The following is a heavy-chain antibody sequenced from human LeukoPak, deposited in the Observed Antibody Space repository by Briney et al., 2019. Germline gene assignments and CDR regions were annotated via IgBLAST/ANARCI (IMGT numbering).Heavy chain of an antibody. Sequence: PGGSLRLSCAASGFTFSAYGMSWVRQSPRKGLEWVSGVSGADGTTYYADSVKGRFTISRDNSKNTLYLQMNSLRAEDTAVYYCAKDRFLVRFRFGFFNLWGQGTLVTVSS. CDR2: VSGADGTT. V-gene: IGHV3-23*01. D-gene: IGHD3-10*01. J-gene: IGHJ5*02. CDR1: GFTFSAYG. CDR3: AKDRFLVRFRFGFFNL.